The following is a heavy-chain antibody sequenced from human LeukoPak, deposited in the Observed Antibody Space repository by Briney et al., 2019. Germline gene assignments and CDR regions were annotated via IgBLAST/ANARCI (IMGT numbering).Heavy chain of an antibody. CDR3: ATQHQDSSSKSVDYWFDP. CDR1: GYTFTGYY. J-gene: IGHJ5*02. Sequence: ASVKVSCKASGYTFTGYYMHWVRQAPGQGLEWMGWINPNSGGTNYAQKFQGRVTMTRDTSISTAYMELSRLRSDDTAAYYCATQHQDSSSKSVDYWFDPWGQGTLVTVSS. D-gene: IGHD6-6*01. CDR2: INPNSGGT. V-gene: IGHV1-2*02.